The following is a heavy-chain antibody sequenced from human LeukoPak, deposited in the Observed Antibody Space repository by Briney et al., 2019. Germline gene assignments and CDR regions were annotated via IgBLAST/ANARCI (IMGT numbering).Heavy chain of an antibody. CDR1: GGSISTYY. V-gene: IGHV4-59*01. D-gene: IGHD4-17*01. CDR2: IYYSGST. Sequence: PSETLSLTCTVSGGSISTYYWNWIRQPPGKGLEWIGYIYYSGSTNCNPSLKSRVTISVDTSKNQFSLNLTSVTAADTAVYYCASYYDDYIIFDCCRQSRLVAVS. CDR3: ASYYDDYIIFDC. J-gene: IGHJ4*01.